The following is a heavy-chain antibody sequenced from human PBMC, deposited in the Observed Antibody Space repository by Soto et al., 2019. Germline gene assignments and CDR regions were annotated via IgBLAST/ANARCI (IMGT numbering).Heavy chain of an antibody. J-gene: IGHJ4*02. CDR1: GDYSSSSRYY. D-gene: IGHD3-3*01. V-gene: IGHV4-39*01. Sequence: SITCTLSGDYSSSSRYYRGWIRQPPGKGLEWIGSIYYSGSTYYNPSLKSRVTISVDTSKNQFSLKLSSVTAADTAVYYCARHTPAISISDHWGQGTLVTVSS. CDR3: ARHTPAISISDH. CDR2: IYYSGST.